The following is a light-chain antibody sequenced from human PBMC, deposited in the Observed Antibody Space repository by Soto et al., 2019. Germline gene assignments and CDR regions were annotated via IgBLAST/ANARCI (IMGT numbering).Light chain of an antibody. CDR3: QQYGSSPYT. V-gene: IGKV3-20*01. CDR1: QSVSSSY. Sequence: EIVLTQSPGTLSLSPGERATLSCRASQSVSSSYLAWYQQKPGQAPRLLMYGASSRATGIPDRFSGSGSGTDFTLTISRLEPEDFEVYYCQQYGSSPYTFGQGTKLEIK. CDR2: GAS. J-gene: IGKJ2*01.